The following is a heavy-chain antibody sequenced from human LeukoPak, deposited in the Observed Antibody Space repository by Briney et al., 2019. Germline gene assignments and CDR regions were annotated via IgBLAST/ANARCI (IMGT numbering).Heavy chain of an antibody. V-gene: IGHV1-3*01. CDR1: GYTFTSYA. D-gene: IGHD1-1*01. J-gene: IGHJ6*04. CDR2: INAGNGNT. CDR3: ARGTTGTRTYYYGMDV. Sequence: ASVKVSCKASGYTFTSYAMHWVRQAPGQRLEWMGWINAGNGNTKYSQKFQGRVTITRDTSASTAYMELSSLRSEDTAVYYCARGTTGTRTYYYGMDVWGKGTTVTVSS.